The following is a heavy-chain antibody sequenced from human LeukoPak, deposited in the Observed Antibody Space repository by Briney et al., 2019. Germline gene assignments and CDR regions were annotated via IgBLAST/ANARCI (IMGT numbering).Heavy chain of an antibody. CDR2: IYYSGST. CDR3: ASLLLAYCGGDCSHGVDP. D-gene: IGHD2-21*01. J-gene: IGHJ5*02. Sequence: SETLSLTCTVSGGSISSSSYYWGWIRQPPGKGLEWIGSIYYSGSTYYNPSLKSRVTISVDTSKNQFSLKLSSVTAADTAVYYCASLLLAYCGGDCSHGVDPWGQGTLVTVSS. V-gene: IGHV4-39*01. CDR1: GGSISSSSYY.